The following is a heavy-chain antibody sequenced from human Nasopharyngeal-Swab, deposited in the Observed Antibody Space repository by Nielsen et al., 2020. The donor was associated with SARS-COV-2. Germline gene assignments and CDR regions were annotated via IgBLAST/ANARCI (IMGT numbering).Heavy chain of an antibody. CDR1: GFTFSSYS. Sequence: GESLKISCAASGFTFSSYSMNWVRQAPGKGLEWASSISSSSSYIYYADSVKGRFTISRDNAKNSLYLQMNSLRAEDTAVYYCARDLTGTTVAAWGYWGQGTLVTVSS. D-gene: IGHD1-20*01. J-gene: IGHJ4*02. V-gene: IGHV3-21*01. CDR2: ISSSSSYI. CDR3: ARDLTGTTVAAWGY.